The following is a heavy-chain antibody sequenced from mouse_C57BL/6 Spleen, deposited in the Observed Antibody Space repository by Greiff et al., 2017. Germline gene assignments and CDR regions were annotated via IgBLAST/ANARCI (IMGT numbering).Heavy chain of an antibody. D-gene: IGHD2-3*01. J-gene: IGHJ4*01. V-gene: IGHV1-64*01. Sequence: QVQLKESGAELVKPGASVKLSCKASGYTFTSYWMHWVKQRPGQGLEWIGMIHPNSGSTNYNEKFKSKATLTVDKSSSTAYMQLSSLTSEDSAVYYCARGGYYDFYYAMDYWGQGTSVTVSS. CDR1: GYTFTSYW. CDR3: ARGGYYDFYYAMDY. CDR2: IHPNSGST.